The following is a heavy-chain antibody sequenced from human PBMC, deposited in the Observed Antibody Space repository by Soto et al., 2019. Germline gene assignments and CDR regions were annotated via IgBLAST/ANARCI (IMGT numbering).Heavy chain of an antibody. CDR1: GYTFTNYD. CDR3: ARGNSGSGYDY. CDR2: ISGYNGDT. Sequence: VHLVQSGAEVKKPGASVKVSCKASGYTFTNYDITWVRQAPGQGLEWMGWISGYNGDTNYAQKVLGRVTVTTDTSTSTAYMELRSLRPDDAAVYYCARGNSGSGYDYWGQGTLVTVSS. J-gene: IGHJ4*02. V-gene: IGHV1-18*04. D-gene: IGHD3-10*01.